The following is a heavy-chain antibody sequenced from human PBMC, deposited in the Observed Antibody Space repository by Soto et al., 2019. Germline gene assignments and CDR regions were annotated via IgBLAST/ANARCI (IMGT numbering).Heavy chain of an antibody. D-gene: IGHD1-26*01. CDR1: GDSISRGYC. J-gene: IGHJ4*02. CDR2: IYSSGST. CDR3: ARSFYHHGPGYFVC. V-gene: IGHV4-38-2*01. Sequence: LSGTLSLTCAVSGDSISRGYCWGWVRQPPGKGLEWIGSIYSSGSTYYNPSLKSRVTISVDTSKNQFSLRLSSVTAADTAVYYCARSFYHHGPGYFVCWGQGTLVTVS.